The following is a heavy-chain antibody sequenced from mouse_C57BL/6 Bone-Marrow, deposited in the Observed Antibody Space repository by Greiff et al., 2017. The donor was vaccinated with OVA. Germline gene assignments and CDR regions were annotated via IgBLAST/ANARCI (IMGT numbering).Heavy chain of an antibody. Sequence: QVQLQQPGAELVMPGASVKLSCKASGYTFTSYWMHWVKQRPGQGLEWIGEIDPSDSYTNSNQKFKGKSTLTVDKSSSTGYMQLSRQTSEDSAVYYCARADYSNDYYAMDYWGQGTSVTVSS. CDR2: IDPSDSYT. CDR3: ARADYSNDYYAMDY. CDR1: GYTFTSYW. J-gene: IGHJ4*01. D-gene: IGHD2-5*01. V-gene: IGHV1-69*01.